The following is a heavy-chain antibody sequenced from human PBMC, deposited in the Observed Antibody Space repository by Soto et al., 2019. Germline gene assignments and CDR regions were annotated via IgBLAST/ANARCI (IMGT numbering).Heavy chain of an antibody. V-gene: IGHV3-30*03. J-gene: IGHJ4*02. CDR3: ARERGPCRNYGDYGRTIDY. CDR1: GFTFSSSG. CDR2: VSFDGSNK. D-gene: IGHD4-17*01. Sequence: QVQVVESGGAVVQPGRSLRLSCEASGFTFSSSGMHWVRQAPGKGLEWVAVVSFDGSNKYYADSVKGRFTISRDNSKKTLYLQMNSLRPEDTALYYCARERGPCRNYGDYGRTIDYWGQGTQVTVSS.